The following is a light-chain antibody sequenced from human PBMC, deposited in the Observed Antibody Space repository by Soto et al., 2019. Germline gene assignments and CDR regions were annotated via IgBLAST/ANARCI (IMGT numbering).Light chain of an antibody. J-gene: IGKJ4*01. Sequence: EFVWTQSPGKLYLSPRERATLSCRASQSISSSFLAWYQQKPGQAPRLLIYGAYSRGTGIPDRFSGSVSETDFTLTIHRLEPEDFAVYYCQHYGSSPPLTFPGGPKV. CDR2: GAY. V-gene: IGKV3-20*01. CDR1: QSISSSF. CDR3: QHYGSSPPLT.